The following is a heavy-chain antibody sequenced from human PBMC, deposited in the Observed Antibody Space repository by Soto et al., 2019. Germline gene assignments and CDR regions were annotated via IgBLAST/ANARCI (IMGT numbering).Heavy chain of an antibody. CDR3: AKGGRQWLVTSDFNY. CDR2: VSHDGRNT. D-gene: IGHD6-19*01. V-gene: IGHV3-30*18. Sequence: VQLVESGGGVVQPGRSLRLSCAASGFTFSDYAMHWVRQAPGKGLEWVAVVSHDGRNTHYADSVKGRFTISRDSSKNTVSLELASLRAEETAVYYCAKGGRQWLVTSDFNYWGQGALVTVSS. CDR1: GFTFSDYA. J-gene: IGHJ4*02.